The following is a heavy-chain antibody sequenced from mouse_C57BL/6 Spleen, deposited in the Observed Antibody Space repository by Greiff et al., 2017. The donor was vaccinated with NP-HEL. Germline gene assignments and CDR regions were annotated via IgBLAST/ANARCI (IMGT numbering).Heavy chain of an antibody. CDR2: IYPGDGDT. Sequence: VQLQQSGPELVKPGASVKISCKDSGYAFSSSWMNWVKQRPGKGLEWIGRIYPGDGDTNYNGKFKGKATLTADKSSSTAYMQLSSRTSEDSAVYFCAPADQARFAYWGQGALVTVSA. V-gene: IGHV1-82*01. CDR3: APADQARFAY. D-gene: IGHD3-2*02. J-gene: IGHJ3*01. CDR1: GYAFSSSW.